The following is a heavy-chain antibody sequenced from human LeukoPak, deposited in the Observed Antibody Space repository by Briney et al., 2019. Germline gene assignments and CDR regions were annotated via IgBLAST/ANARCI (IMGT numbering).Heavy chain of an antibody. V-gene: IGHV3-33*01. CDR2: IWHDGSHK. CDR1: GFAFNTYA. CDR3: AREIFGSGSYPDF. D-gene: IGHD3-10*01. Sequence: GGSLRLSCAASGFAFNTYAMHSVRQAPGKGLEWGTLIWHDGSHKISIDSARGRFTLSRGKSKNTVYLQIICLRAEDTAVYYCAREIFGSGSYPDFWGQGTLVTVSS. J-gene: IGHJ4*02.